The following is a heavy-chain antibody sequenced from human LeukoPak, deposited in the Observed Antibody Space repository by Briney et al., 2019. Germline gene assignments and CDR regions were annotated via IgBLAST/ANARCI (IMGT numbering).Heavy chain of an antibody. D-gene: IGHD3-10*01. CDR3: ARGRLARGHYFDY. CDR2: IIHSGGT. V-gene: IGHV4-34*01. Sequence: SETLSLTCAVYGGSLSGYDWSWIRQPPGKGLEWIGEIIHSGGTNYNPPLKSRVTISVDTSKNQFSLKLSSVTAADTAVYYCARGRLARGHYFDYWGQGALVTVSS. CDR1: GGSLSGYD. J-gene: IGHJ4*02.